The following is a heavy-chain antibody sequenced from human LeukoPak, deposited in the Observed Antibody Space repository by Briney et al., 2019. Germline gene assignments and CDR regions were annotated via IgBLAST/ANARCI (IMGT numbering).Heavy chain of an antibody. J-gene: IGHJ4*02. D-gene: IGHD2-2*01. CDR2: ISSSGSTI. CDR3: AVLTYQLLDYYFDY. V-gene: IGHV3-48*01. CDR1: GFIFSSYS. Sequence: GGSLRLSCAASGFIFSSYSMNWVRQAPGKGLEWVSYISSSGSTIYYADSVKGRFAISRDNAKNSLYLQMNSLRAGDTAVYYCAVLTYQLLDYYFDYWGQGTLVTVSS.